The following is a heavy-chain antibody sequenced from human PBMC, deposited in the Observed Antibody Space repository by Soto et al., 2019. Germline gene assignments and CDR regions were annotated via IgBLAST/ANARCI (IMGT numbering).Heavy chain of an antibody. J-gene: IGHJ3*02. CDR1: GGSISSSSYY. D-gene: IGHD1-26*01. V-gene: IGHV4-39*01. Sequence: PSETLSLTCTVSGGSISSSSYYWGWIRQPPGKGLEWIGTIYYSGSTYYNPSLKSRVTISVDTSKNQFSLKLSSVTAADTAVYYCASQGSGSYHAFDIWGQGTVVTVSS. CDR3: ASQGSGSYHAFDI. CDR2: IYYSGST.